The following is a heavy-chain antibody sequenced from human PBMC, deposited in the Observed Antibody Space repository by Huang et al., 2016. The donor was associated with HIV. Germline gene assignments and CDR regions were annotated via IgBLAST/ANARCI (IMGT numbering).Heavy chain of an antibody. J-gene: IGHJ4*01. D-gene: IGHD2-15*01. Sequence: QVQLQESGPGLVKPSETLSLTCSVSGGSISSHYWSWIRQPPGKGLEWIGSIYYSGVSNYSPSLMSRVFISVDTSRNQFALKLSSVTAADTAVYYCARDRRHCSGGSCYYSDYWGHGTLVTVSS. CDR3: ARDRRHCSGGSCYYSDY. V-gene: IGHV4-59*11. CDR1: GGSISSHY. CDR2: IYYSGVS.